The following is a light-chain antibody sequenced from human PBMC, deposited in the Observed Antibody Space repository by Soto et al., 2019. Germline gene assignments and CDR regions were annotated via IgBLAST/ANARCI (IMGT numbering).Light chain of an antibody. Sequence: DIVMTQTPLSLSVTPGQPASISCKSSQSLLHSNGKTYLSWYQQESGQAPRLLIYGASSRATGTPDRFSGSGSGTDFTLTIRRLEPEDFAMYYCQHYGSSSITFGQGTRLEIK. CDR2: GAS. CDR3: QHYGSSSIT. CDR1: QSLLHSNGKTY. V-gene: IGKV2-29*01. J-gene: IGKJ5*01.